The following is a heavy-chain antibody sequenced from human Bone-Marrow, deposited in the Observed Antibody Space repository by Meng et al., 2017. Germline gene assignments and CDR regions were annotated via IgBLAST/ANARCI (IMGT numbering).Heavy chain of an antibody. Sequence: QVQRMQSGTEVKPPGGSVKVSCKASGYNFPDYYIHWVRRAPGQGLEWMGRINPKSGDTHYAQKFQARVTMTGDTSISTAYMELSGLRSDDTAMYYCAKDEDISAAGKLFGDYWGQGTLVTVSS. CDR3: AKDEDISAAGKLFGDY. J-gene: IGHJ4*02. CDR1: GYNFPDYY. V-gene: IGHV1-2*06. CDR2: INPKSGDT. D-gene: IGHD6-25*01.